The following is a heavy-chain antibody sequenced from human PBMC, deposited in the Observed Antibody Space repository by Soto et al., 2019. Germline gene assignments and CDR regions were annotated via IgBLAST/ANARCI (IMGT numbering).Heavy chain of an antibody. D-gene: IGHD6-13*01. Sequence: VQLVESGGGVVQPGRSLRLSCAASGFTFSSYGMHWVRQAPGKGLEWVAVIWYDGSNKYYADSVKGRFTISRDNSKNTLYLQMNSLRAEDTAVYYCARERSSSWFQYYYYYMDVWGKGTTVTVSS. CDR2: IWYDGSNK. CDR3: ARERSSSWFQYYYYYMDV. J-gene: IGHJ6*03. V-gene: IGHV3-33*01. CDR1: GFTFSSYG.